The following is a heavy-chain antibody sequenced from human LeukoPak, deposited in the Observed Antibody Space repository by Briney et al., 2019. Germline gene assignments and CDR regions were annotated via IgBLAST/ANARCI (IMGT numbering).Heavy chain of an antibody. CDR1: GYTFTGYY. V-gene: IGHV1-2*02. CDR2: INPNSGGT. J-gene: IGHJ4*02. CDR3: ARDPPIAARRGGDY. Sequence: ASVKVSCKASGYTFTGYYMHWVRQAPGQGLEWMGWINPNSGGTNYAQKFQGRVTMTTDTSTSTAYMELRSLRSDDTAVYYCARDPPIAARRGGDYWGQGTLVTVSS. D-gene: IGHD6-6*01.